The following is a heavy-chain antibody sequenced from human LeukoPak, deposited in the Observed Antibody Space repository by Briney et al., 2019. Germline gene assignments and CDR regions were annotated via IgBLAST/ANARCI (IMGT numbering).Heavy chain of an antibody. Sequence: GSSLRLSCAASGFTFSDYYMSWIRQAPGKGLEWVSYISSSSSYTNYADSVKGRLTISRDNAKNSLYVQMNSLRAEDTAVYYCARALGTEAAGAFDIWGEGTMVTVSS. CDR2: ISSSSSYT. CDR3: ARALGTEAAGAFDI. J-gene: IGHJ3*02. CDR1: GFTFSDYY. D-gene: IGHD6-13*01. V-gene: IGHV3-11*05.